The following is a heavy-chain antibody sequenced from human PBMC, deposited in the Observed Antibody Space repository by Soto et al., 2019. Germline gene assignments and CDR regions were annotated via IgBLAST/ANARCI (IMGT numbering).Heavy chain of an antibody. CDR1: GFTFSSYS. V-gene: IGHV3-21*01. Sequence: EVQLVESGGGLVKPGGSLRLSCAASGFTFSSYSMNWVRQAPGKGLEWVSSISSSSSYIYYADSVKGRFTISRDNAKNSLYLQMNSLSAEDTVGYYCARDQPGYSYGYGLGYCGKGTLVTVSS. CDR2: ISSSSSYI. J-gene: IGHJ4*02. CDR3: ARDQPGYSYGYGLGY. D-gene: IGHD5-18*01.